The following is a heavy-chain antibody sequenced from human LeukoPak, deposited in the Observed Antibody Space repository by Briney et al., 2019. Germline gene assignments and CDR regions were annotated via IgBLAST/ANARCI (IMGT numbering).Heavy chain of an antibody. D-gene: IGHD3-16*02. CDR1: GYTFTSYD. CDR3: ARAYQPLGGLSFPDY. J-gene: IGHJ4*02. V-gene: IGHV7-4-1*02. CDR2: INTNTGNP. Sequence: ASVKVSCKASGYTFTSYDINWVRQAPGQGLEWMGWINTNTGNPAYAQGFTGRFVFSLDTSVSTAYLQISSLEADDTAVYYCARAYQPLGGLSFPDYWGQGTLVTVSS.